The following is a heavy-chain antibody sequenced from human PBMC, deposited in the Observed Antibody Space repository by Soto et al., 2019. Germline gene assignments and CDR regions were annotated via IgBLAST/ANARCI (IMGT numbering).Heavy chain of an antibody. Sequence: EVQLVESGGGLVQPGGSLRLSCAASGFTFSTHGMNWVRQAPGKGLEWVSYIISGGTTIYYADSVKGRFTISRDNAKNSLYLQMNSLRDEDTAVYYCVRGRPFYFDHWGQGTLVTVSS. CDR3: VRGRPFYFDH. CDR2: IISGGTTI. V-gene: IGHV3-48*02. J-gene: IGHJ4*02. CDR1: GFTFSTHG. D-gene: IGHD1-1*01.